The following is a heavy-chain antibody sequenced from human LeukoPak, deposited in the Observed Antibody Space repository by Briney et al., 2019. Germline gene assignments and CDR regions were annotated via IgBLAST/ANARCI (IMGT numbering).Heavy chain of an antibody. D-gene: IGHD5-24*01. Sequence: PGGSLRPSCAASGFTFSSYWMHWVRQAPGKGLVWVSRINSDGSSTTYADSVKGRFTISRDNAKNMLYLQMNSLRAEDTAVYYCATERAGRDGYIVFDYWGQGTLVTVSS. J-gene: IGHJ4*02. V-gene: IGHV3-74*01. CDR1: GFTFSSYW. CDR3: ATERAGRDGYIVFDY. CDR2: INSDGSST.